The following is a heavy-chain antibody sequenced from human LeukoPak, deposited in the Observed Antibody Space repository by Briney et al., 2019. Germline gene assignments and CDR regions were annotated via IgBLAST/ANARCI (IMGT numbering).Heavy chain of an antibody. Sequence: GGSLRLSCAASEFTVSSHYMGWVRQAPGKGLEWVSVLYSDGSTYYADSVKDRFTISRDNSKNTLYLQMNSLRAEDTAVYYCARMLAVAGIVGGDYFDSWGQGTLVTVSS. CDR3: ARMLAVAGIVGGDYFDS. CDR2: LYSDGST. V-gene: IGHV3-66*01. D-gene: IGHD6-19*01. J-gene: IGHJ4*02. CDR1: EFTVSSHY.